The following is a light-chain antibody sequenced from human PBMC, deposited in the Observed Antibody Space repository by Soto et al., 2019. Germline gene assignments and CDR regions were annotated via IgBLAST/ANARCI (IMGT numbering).Light chain of an antibody. CDR3: QQYVGSPRT. V-gene: IGKV3-20*01. J-gene: IGKJ1*01. CDR1: QSVSSS. Sequence: EIVWTQSPGTLSLSPGEGSTLSCRASQSVSSSLAWYQQKRGQAPRLLIHGASSRATGIPDRFSGSGSGTDFTLTISRLEHEDFAVYYCQQYVGSPRTFGQGTKVEVK. CDR2: GAS.